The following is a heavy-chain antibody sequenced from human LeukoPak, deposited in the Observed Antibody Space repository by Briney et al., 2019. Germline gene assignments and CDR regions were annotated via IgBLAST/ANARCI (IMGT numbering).Heavy chain of an antibody. CDR3: ARDFVVVVAATVQNWFDP. CDR2: IYYSGST. V-gene: IGHV4-61*01. J-gene: IGHJ5*02. CDR1: GGSVSSGSYY. D-gene: IGHD2-15*01. Sequence: SETLSLTCTVSGGSVSSGSYYWIWIRPPPGKGLEWIGYIYYSGSTNYNPSLKSRVTISVDTSKNQFSLKLSSVTAADTAVYYCARDFVVVVAATVQNWFDPWGQGTLVTVSS.